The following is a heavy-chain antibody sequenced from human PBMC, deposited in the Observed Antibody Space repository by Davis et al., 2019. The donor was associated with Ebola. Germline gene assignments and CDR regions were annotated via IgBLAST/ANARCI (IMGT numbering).Heavy chain of an antibody. V-gene: IGHV4-38-2*02. CDR1: GYSISSGYY. CDR2: IYHSGST. Sequence: PSETLSLTCTVSGYSISSGYYWGWIRQPPGKGLEWIGSIYHSGSTYYNPSLKSRVTISVDTSKNQFSLKLSSVTAADTAVYYCARGVDYALDIWGQGTMVTVSS. D-gene: IGHD4-11*01. J-gene: IGHJ3*02. CDR3: ARGVDYALDI.